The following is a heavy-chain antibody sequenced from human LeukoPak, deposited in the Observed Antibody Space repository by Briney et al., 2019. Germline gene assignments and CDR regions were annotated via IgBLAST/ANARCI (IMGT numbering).Heavy chain of an antibody. CDR2: IIPILGMA. D-gene: IGHD5-18*01. Sequence: ASVKVSCKASGGTFSSYAISWVRQASGQGLEWMGRIIPILGMANYAQQFQGRVTITADKSTSTAYMEMSSLRSEDTGVYCCARQHADTAMGDYWGQGTLVTVSS. CDR3: ARQHADTAMGDY. V-gene: IGHV1-69*04. CDR1: GGTFSSYA. J-gene: IGHJ4*02.